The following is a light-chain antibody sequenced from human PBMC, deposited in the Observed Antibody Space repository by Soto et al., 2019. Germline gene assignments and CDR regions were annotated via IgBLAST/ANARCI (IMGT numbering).Light chain of an antibody. CDR2: GAS. CDR1: QSVSGSN. V-gene: IGKV3-20*01. Sequence: EIVMTQSPATLSVSPGERATLSCRASQSVSGSNLAWYHQKPGQXPRLVIYGASSRASGIPDRFSGSVSGTDFTITISRLETEDGAVVECQQYGTSEIIFGQGTRLEIK. J-gene: IGKJ5*01. CDR3: QQYGTSEII.